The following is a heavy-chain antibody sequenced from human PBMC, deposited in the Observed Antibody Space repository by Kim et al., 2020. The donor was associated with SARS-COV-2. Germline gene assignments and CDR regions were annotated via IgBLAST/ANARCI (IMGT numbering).Heavy chain of an antibody. Sequence: ASVKVSCKTSQYTFAAYSIHWVRQAPGQGLEWMGRINPDTGATTYAQKFQDRVTMTRDTSINTAYMDLSGLTSGDTAVYYCSGDVGGLGDVWGQGTTVTVSS. V-gene: IGHV1-2*06. D-gene: IGHD2-15*01. CDR2: INPDTGAT. CDR3: SGDVGGLGDV. CDR1: QYTFAAYS. J-gene: IGHJ6*02.